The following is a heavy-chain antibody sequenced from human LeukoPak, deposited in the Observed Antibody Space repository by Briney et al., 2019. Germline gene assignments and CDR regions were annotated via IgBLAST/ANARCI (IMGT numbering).Heavy chain of an antibody. CDR3: TTSVYGDFDYYY. J-gene: IGHJ4*02. Sequence: GGSLRLSCGASGFTFSNAAMSWVRQAPGKGLEWVGRIKSKTDGGTTDYAAPVKGRFTISRDDSKNTLYLQMNSLKIEDTAVYSCTTSVYGDFDYYYQGQVTLVTVSS. D-gene: IGHD4-17*01. CDR1: GFTFSNAA. V-gene: IGHV3-15*01. CDR2: IKSKTDGGTT.